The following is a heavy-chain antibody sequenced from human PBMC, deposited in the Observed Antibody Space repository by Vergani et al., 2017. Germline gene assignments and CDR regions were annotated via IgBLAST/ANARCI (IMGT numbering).Heavy chain of an antibody. J-gene: IGHJ6*02. CDR1: GFTFSSYA. Sequence: EVQLLESGGGLVQPGGSLRLSCAASGFTFSSYAMSWVRQAPGKGLEWVSAISGSGGSTYYADSVKGRFTISRDNSKNTLYLQMNSLRAEDTAVYYCASLYYYGSGSYYNRYYYDGMDVWGQGTTVTFSS. V-gene: IGHV3-23*01. D-gene: IGHD3-10*01. CDR2: ISGSGGST. CDR3: ASLYYYGSGSYYNRYYYDGMDV.